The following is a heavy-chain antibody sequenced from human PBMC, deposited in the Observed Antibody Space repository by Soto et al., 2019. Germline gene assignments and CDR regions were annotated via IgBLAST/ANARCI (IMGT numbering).Heavy chain of an antibody. Sequence: GGSLRLSCAASGFTLNSYAMSWVRQAPGKGLEWVSTFSGTGGYTYYTDSVKGRFTISRDESKNTLFLHMNSLRAADTAVYYCARGQRALITYGPFDPWGQGTLVTVSS. V-gene: IGHV3-23*01. CDR2: FSGTGGYT. J-gene: IGHJ5*02. CDR1: GFTLNSYA. D-gene: IGHD4-17*01. CDR3: ARGQRALITYGPFDP.